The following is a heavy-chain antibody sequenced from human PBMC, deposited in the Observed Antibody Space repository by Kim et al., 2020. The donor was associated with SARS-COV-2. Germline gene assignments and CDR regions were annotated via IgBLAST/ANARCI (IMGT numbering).Heavy chain of an antibody. D-gene: IGHD1-26*01. CDR1: GGSISSYY. Sequence: SETLSLTCTVSGGSISSYYWSWIRQPPGKGLEWIGYIYYSGSTNYNPSLKSRVTISVDTYKNQFPLKLSSVTAADTAVYYCARVGGSYYYDYYCMVVWGQGTTVTVSS. V-gene: IGHV4-59*13. J-gene: IGHJ6*02. CDR3: ARVGGSYYYDYYCMVV. CDR2: IYYSGST.